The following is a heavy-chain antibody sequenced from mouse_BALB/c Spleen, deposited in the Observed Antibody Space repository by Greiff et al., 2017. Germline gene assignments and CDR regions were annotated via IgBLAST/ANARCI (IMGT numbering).Heavy chain of an antibody. D-gene: IGHD2-10*02. J-gene: IGHJ3*01. CDR2: INPGSGGT. CDR1: GYAFTNYL. Sequence: QVQLQQSGAELVRPGTSVKVSCKASGYAFTNYLLEWVKQRPGQGLEWIGVINPGSGGTNYNEKFKGKATLTADKSSSTAYMQLSSLTSDDSAVYFCAREEYGNAFAYWGQGTLVTVSA. V-gene: IGHV1-54*01. CDR3: AREEYGNAFAY.